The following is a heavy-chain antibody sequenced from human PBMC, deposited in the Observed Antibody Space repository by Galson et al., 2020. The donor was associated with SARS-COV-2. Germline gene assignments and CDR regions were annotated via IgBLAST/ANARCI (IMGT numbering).Heavy chain of an antibody. J-gene: IGHJ4*02. CDR3: TTRLGPEGTFDY. Sequence: GESLKISCAASGFVFSDSAMHWVRQASGKGLEWVGRIRSRTNSHATSYAESVKGRFTISRDDSKNTAYLQMSSLKTDDTAVYYCTTRLGPEGTFDYWGQGTLVNVSS. V-gene: IGHV3-73*01. CDR2: IRSRTNSHAT. CDR1: GFVFSDSA. D-gene: IGHD5-12*01.